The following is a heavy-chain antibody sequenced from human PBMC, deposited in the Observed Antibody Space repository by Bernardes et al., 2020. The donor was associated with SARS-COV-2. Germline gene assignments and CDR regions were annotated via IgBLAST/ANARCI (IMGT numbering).Heavy chain of an antibody. Sequence: SETLSLTCTVSGGPIGSHYWSWIRQSPGKGLEWIGNVYFTGNTNHNPSLRSRAIIGIDTSKSQFSLRLNSVTAADAAVYYCARDVFLGSSWDQSYYGKDVWGQGTTVTVSS. CDR1: GGPIGSHY. D-gene: IGHD6-13*01. CDR2: VYFTGNT. CDR3: ARDVFLGSSWDQSYYGKDV. V-gene: IGHV4-59*11. J-gene: IGHJ6*02.